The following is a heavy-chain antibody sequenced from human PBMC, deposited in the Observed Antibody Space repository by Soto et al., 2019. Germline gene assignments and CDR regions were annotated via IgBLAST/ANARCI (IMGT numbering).Heavy chain of an antibody. J-gene: IGHJ5*02. CDR3: AKVPGFWSGYPYDNWFDP. D-gene: IGHD3-3*01. CDR2: ISGSGGST. Sequence: HPGGSLRLSCAASGFTFSSYAMSWVRQAPGKGLEWVSAISGSGGSTYYADSVKGRFTISRDNSKNTLYLQMNSLRAEDTAVYYCAKVPGFWSGYPYDNWFDPWGQGTLVTVSS. CDR1: GFTFSSYA. V-gene: IGHV3-23*01.